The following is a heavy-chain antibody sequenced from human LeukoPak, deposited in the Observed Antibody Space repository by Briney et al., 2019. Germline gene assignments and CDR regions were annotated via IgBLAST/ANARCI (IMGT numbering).Heavy chain of an antibody. Sequence: PSETLSLTFTVPGYSISSGYYWGWIRQPPGKGLEWTGSIDHSGSTYYNPSLKSRVTISVDTSKNQFSLKLSSVTAADTAVYYCARHLVTVVSLDYWGQGTLVTVSS. CDR3: ARHLVTVVSLDY. J-gene: IGHJ4*02. CDR2: IDHSGST. D-gene: IGHD4-23*01. CDR1: GYSISSGYY. V-gene: IGHV4-38-2*02.